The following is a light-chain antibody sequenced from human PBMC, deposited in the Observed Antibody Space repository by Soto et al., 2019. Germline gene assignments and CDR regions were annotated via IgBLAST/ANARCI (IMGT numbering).Light chain of an antibody. CDR3: QQRDKWPIT. CDR2: GAS. CDR1: QSVGTY. J-gene: IGKJ5*01. V-gene: IGKV3-11*01. Sequence: FVLTQSPSTLSLSPGERATLSCRASQSVGTYLAWYQQKPGQAPGLLIYGASNRATGIPARFSGSGSGTDFTLTTSSLEPEDFALYYCQQRDKWPITFGQGTRLEIK.